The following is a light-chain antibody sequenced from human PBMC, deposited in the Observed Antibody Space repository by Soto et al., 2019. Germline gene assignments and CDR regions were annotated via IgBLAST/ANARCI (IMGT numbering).Light chain of an antibody. CDR3: CSYAGSYTFE. J-gene: IGLJ2*01. CDR2: DVT. V-gene: IGLV2-11*01. CDR1: SSDVGAYIY. Sequence: QSALTQPRSVSGSPGQSVTISCTGTSSDVGAYIYVSWYQQHPGKAPKLMIYDVTERPSGVPDRFSGSKSGNTASLTISGLQAEDEADYYCCSYAGSYTFEVGGGTKLTVL.